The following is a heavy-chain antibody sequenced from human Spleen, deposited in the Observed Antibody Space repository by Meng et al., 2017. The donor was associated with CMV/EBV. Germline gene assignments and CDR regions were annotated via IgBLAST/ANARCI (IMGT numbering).Heavy chain of an antibody. D-gene: IGHD2/OR15-2a*01. CDR3: ARGRSYSGTYYFTL. V-gene: IGHV4-34*01. Sequence: SETLSLTCAVYDGSFRGYYWNWIRQPPGKGLEWIGEINHAGTTNNNPSLKSRFTLSVDTSKNQLSLRLTSVTAADTATYYCARGRSYSGTYYFTLWGQGTPVTVSS. CDR2: INHAGTT. J-gene: IGHJ4*02. CDR1: DGSFRGYY.